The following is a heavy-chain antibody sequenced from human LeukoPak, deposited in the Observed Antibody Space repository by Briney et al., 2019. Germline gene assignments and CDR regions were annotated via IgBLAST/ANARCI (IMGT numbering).Heavy chain of an antibody. Sequence: SETLSLTCTVSGGSISSYYWSWLRQPPGKGLEWIGYVFYSGDTNYNPSLKSRVTISLDTSKNQFSLKLSSVTAADTAVYYCARYGDSSWYVHYWGQGTLVTVSS. J-gene: IGHJ4*02. D-gene: IGHD6-13*01. CDR2: VFYSGDT. V-gene: IGHV4-59*08. CDR1: GGSISSYY. CDR3: ARYGDSSWYVHY.